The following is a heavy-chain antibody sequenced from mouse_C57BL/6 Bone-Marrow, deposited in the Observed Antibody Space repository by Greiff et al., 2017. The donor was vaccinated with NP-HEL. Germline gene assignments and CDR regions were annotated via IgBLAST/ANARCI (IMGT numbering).Heavy chain of an antibody. CDR3: ARRGGDYYGSSWSDWYFDV. V-gene: IGHV5-12*01. J-gene: IGHJ1*03. D-gene: IGHD1-1*01. CDR1: GFTFSDYY. Sequence: EVQGVESGGGLVQPGGSLKLSCAASGFTFSDYYMYWVRQTPEKRLEWVAYISNGGGSTYYPDTVKGRFTISRDHAKNTLYLQMSRLKSEDTAMYYCARRGGDYYGSSWSDWYFDVWGTGTTVTVSS. CDR2: ISNGGGST.